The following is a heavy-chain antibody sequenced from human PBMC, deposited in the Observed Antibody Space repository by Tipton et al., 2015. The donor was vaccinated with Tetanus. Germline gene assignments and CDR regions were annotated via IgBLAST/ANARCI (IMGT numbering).Heavy chain of an antibody. J-gene: IGHJ4*02. CDR1: GGSFSEYY. V-gene: IGHV4-34*01. Sequence: TLSLTCTVSGGSFSEYYWSWVRQPPGKGLEWIGEIHPSGSTNYSPSLKSRVTISVDTSENQLSLKLRSVTAADTALYYCARGLDQYKSGNYWGQGTLVTVSS. CDR2: IHPSGST. CDR3: ARGLDQYKSGNY. D-gene: IGHD1-1*01.